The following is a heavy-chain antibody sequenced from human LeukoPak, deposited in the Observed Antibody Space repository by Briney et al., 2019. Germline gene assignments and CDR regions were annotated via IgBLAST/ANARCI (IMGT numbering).Heavy chain of an antibody. Sequence: GESLKISCQASGYRFTDYWIGWVRPMPGKGLEWMGIIYPGNSDTAYSPSFQGQVTISVDKSITTAYLQWSSLKASDTAMYYCASPQAAYCGGDCYSHWGQGTKVTVSS. CDR2: IYPGNSDT. CDR3: ASPQAAYCGGDCYSH. V-gene: IGHV5-51*01. CDR1: GYRFTDYW. J-gene: IGHJ3*01. D-gene: IGHD2-21*02.